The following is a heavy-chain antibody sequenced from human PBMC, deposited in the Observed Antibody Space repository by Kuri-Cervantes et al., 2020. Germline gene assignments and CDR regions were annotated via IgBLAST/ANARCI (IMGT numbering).Heavy chain of an antibody. J-gene: IGHJ4*02. V-gene: IGHV4-34*01. D-gene: IGHD6-13*01. CDR1: GGSFSGYY. CDR2: INHSGST. Sequence: SETLSLTYAVYGGSFSGYYWSWIRQPPGKGLEWIGEINHSGSTNYNPSLKSRVTISVDTSKNQFSLKLSSVTAADTAVYYCARVLKSSSRYYFDYWGQGTLVTVSS. CDR3: ARVLKSSSRYYFDY.